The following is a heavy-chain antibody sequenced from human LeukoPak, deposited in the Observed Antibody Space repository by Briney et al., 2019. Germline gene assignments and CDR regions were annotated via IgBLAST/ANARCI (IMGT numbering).Heavy chain of an antibody. CDR1: NGSISSSGYY. V-gene: IGHV4-39*01. J-gene: IGHJ4*02. CDR2: IYYSGST. CDR3: ARTSSSGWYDFDY. Sequence: SETLSLTCSVPNGSISSSGYYWGWIRQPPGKDLEWIGSIYYSGSTYYNPSLKSRVTISVDTSMNQFSLKLTSVTAADTAVYYCARTSSSGWYDFDYWGQGTLVTVSS. D-gene: IGHD6-19*01.